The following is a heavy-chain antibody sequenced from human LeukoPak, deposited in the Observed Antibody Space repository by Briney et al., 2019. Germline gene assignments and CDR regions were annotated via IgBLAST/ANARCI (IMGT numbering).Heavy chain of an antibody. J-gene: IGHJ5*02. V-gene: IGHV1-24*01. CDR3: ATTKGPRMRFDP. Sequence: PSVNLSCKVSGYTLTELSMHWVRQAPGKGLEWMGGFDPEDGETIYAQKFQGRVTMTEDTSTDTAYMELSSLRSEDTAVYYCATTKGPRMRFDPWGQGTLVTVSS. CDR1: GYTLTELS. D-gene: IGHD2-8*01. CDR2: FDPEDGET.